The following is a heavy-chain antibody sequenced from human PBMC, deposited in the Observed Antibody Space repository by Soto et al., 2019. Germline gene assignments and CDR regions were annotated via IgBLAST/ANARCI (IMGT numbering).Heavy chain of an antibody. D-gene: IGHD2-21*02. CDR3: TSPSCGGDCSRVDP. CDR2: IRSKADSYAT. J-gene: IGHJ5*02. CDR1: GFTLSGSR. V-gene: IGHV3-73*02. Sequence: EVQLVESGGGLVQPGGSLKLSCAASGFTLSGSRIHWVRQASGKGLELVGRIRSKADSYATAYAASVRGRFTISRDDSKHTEYLQMNSLKTEDTAVYYCTSPSCGGDCSRVDPWGQGTLVTVSS.